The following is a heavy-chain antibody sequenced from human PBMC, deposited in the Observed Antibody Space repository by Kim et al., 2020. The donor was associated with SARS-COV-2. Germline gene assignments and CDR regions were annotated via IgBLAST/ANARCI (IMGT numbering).Heavy chain of an antibody. CDR2: ISSSSSYI. CDR3: ARDETRRDGFPPVD. D-gene: IGHD5-12*01. CDR1: GFTFSSYS. Sequence: GGSLRLSCAASGFTFSSYSMNWVRQAPGKGLEWVSSISSSSSYIYYADSVKGRFTISRDNAKNSLYLQMNSLRAEDTAVYYCARDETRRDGFPPVDWGQGTLVTVSS. V-gene: IGHV3-21*01. J-gene: IGHJ4*02.